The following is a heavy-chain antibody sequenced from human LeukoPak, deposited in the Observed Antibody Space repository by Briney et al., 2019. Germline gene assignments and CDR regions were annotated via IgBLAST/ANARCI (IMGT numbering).Heavy chain of an antibody. CDR2: IYYSGST. Sequence: SETLSLTCTVSGGSISSYYWSWIRQPPGKGLEWIGYIYYSGSTYDNPSLKSRVTISVDTSKNQFSLKLSSVTAADTAVYYCARGGQRPFDYWGQGTLVTVSS. V-gene: IGHV4-59*01. D-gene: IGHD6-25*01. CDR3: ARGGQRPFDY. CDR1: GGSISSYY. J-gene: IGHJ4*02.